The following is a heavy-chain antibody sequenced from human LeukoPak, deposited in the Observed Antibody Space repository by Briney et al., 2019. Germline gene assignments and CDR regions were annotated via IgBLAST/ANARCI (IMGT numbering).Heavy chain of an antibody. CDR2: INHSGST. V-gene: IGHV4-34*01. Sequence: SETLSLTCAVDGGSFSGYYWSWIRQPPGKGLEWIGEINHSGSTNYNPSLKSRVTISVDTSKNQFSLKLSSVTAADTAVYYCARGHTFYQKDAFDIWGQGTMVTVSS. J-gene: IGHJ3*02. CDR1: GGSFSGYY. CDR3: ARGHTFYQKDAFDI. D-gene: IGHD2/OR15-2a*01.